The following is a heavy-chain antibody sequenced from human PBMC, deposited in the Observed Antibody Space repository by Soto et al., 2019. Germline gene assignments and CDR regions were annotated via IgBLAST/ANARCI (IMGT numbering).Heavy chain of an antibody. CDR3: ARATETTMIVVVSSAWFDP. CDR2: ISAYNGNT. J-gene: IGHJ5*02. D-gene: IGHD3-22*01. Sequence: ASVKVSCKTSGYTFTSYGISWVRQEPGQGLEWMGWISAYNGNTNYAQKLQGRVTMTTDTSTSTAYMELRSLRSDDTAVYYCARATETTMIVVVSSAWFDPWGQGTLVTVSS. V-gene: IGHV1-18*01. CDR1: GYTFTSYG.